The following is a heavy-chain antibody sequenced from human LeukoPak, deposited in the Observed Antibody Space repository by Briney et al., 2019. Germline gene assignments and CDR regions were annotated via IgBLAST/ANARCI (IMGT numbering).Heavy chain of an antibody. CDR2: IHSDGNT. CDR3: VSHSDPLTTYSFDY. J-gene: IGHJ4*02. V-gene: IGHV3-53*01. D-gene: IGHD3-9*01. CDR1: GFIVSNNY. Sequence: GGSLRLSCAASGFIVSNNYMTWVRRAPGKGLEGVSIIHSDGNTYYADSVRGRFTVSRDNSKNTVSLEMNSLRAEDTAMYYCVSHSDPLTTYSFDYWGQGTRVTVSS.